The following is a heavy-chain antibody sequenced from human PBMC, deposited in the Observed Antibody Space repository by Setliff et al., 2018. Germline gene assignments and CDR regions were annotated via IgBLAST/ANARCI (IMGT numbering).Heavy chain of an antibody. CDR3: ARVLTYYDFWNDYYYYMDV. V-gene: IGHV1-8*02. CDR1: GYTFTSYD. D-gene: IGHD3-3*01. Sequence: ASVKVSCKASGYTFTSYDINWVRQATGQGLEWMGWMNPNSGNTGYAQKFQGRVTMTRNTSISTAYMELSSLRSEDTAVYYCARVLTYYDFWNDYYYYMDVWGKGTTVTV. CDR2: MNPNSGNT. J-gene: IGHJ6*03.